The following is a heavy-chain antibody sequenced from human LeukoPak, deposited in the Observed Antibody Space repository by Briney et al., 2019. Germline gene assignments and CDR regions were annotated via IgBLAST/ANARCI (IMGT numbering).Heavy chain of an antibody. D-gene: IGHD2-2*01. V-gene: IGHV3-21*01. CDR1: GFTVSSNY. Sequence: GGSLRLSCAASGFTVSSNYMSWVRQAPGKGLEWVSSISSSSSYIYYADSVKGRFTISRDNAKNSLYLQMNSLRAEDTAVYYCARGGVLGYCSSTSCQAAFDIWGQGTMVTVSS. CDR2: ISSSSSYI. CDR3: ARGGVLGYCSSTSCQAAFDI. J-gene: IGHJ3*02.